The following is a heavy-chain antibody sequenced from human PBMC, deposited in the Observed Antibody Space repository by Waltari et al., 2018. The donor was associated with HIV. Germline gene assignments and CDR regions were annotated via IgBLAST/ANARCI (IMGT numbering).Heavy chain of an antibody. CDR2: FDPEDDET. D-gene: IGHD1-26*01. V-gene: IGHV1-24*01. Sequence: QVQLIQSGAEVKKPGASVKVSCKVFGYTLTELSIHWVRQAPGKGLEWMGGFDPEDDETSYAQKFQGRVTMTEDTSTDSAYMELSSLTSEDTAVYYCATGGGTTSIQLYDLDVWGQGTTVTVSS. CDR3: ATGGGTTSIQLYDLDV. CDR1: GYTLTELS. J-gene: IGHJ6*02.